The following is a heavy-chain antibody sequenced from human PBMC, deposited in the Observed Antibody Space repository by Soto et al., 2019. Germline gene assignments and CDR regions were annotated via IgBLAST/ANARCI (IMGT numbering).Heavy chain of an antibody. J-gene: IGHJ4*02. CDR2: IYWDDDK. D-gene: IGHD3-3*01. V-gene: IGHV2-5*02. CDR1: GFSRTTSGGG. Sequence: QITLNESGPTQVKPRQTLTLTCTFSGFSRTTSGGGVGWIRQSPGKAPEWLALIYWDDDKRYSPSLKSRLTITKDASKNQVVLTMADLDPSDTATYYCAHRVLRTVFGLVTTTASYFDFWGQGTPGSVSS. CDR3: AHRVLRTVFGLVTTTASYFDF.